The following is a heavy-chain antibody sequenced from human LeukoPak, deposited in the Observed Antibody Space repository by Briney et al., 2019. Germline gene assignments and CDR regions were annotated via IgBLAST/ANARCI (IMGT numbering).Heavy chain of an antibody. CDR2: IRPDGSAR. J-gene: IGHJ4*02. Sequence: PGGSLRLSCVTSGFTFSDFWMTWVRQAPGKALEWVANIRPDGSARNYVDSVEGRFTISRDNAKNSLYLQMNSLRAEDTAVYYCAKSRLVGIDYWGQGTSVTVSS. V-gene: IGHV3-7*01. D-gene: IGHD6-19*01. CDR1: GFTFSDFW. CDR3: AKSRLVGIDY.